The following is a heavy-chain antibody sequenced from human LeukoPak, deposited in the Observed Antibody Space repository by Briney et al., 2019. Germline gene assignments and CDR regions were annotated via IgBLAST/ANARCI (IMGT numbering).Heavy chain of an antibody. D-gene: IGHD3-22*01. CDR3: ARGTPSTYYYDSSGYYSTDY. CDR2: IWYDGSNK. V-gene: IGHV3-30*04. Sequence: PGGSLRLSCVGSGFSFRSFAMHWVRQAPGKGLEWVAVIWYDGSNKYYVDSVRGRFTISRDNSKNTLYLQMNSLRAEDTAVYYCARGTPSTYYYDSSGYYSTDYWGQGTLVTVSS. CDR1: GFSFRSFA. J-gene: IGHJ4*02.